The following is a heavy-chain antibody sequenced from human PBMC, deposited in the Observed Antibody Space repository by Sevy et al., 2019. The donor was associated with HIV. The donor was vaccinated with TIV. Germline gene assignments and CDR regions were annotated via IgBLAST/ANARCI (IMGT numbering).Heavy chain of an antibody. CDR2: INPNNGGT. D-gene: IGHD6-13*01. CDR3: ARVIYPSSYSNSWYPDY. V-gene: IGHV1-2*02. J-gene: IGHJ4*02. Sequence: ASVKVSCKASGYNFTGSYLHWVRQAPGQGLEWMGWINPNNGGTKYAQKFQGRVTMTRDTSISAAYMELSRLRSDDTAMYYCARVIYPSSYSNSWYPDYWGQGTLVTFSS. CDR1: GYNFTGSY.